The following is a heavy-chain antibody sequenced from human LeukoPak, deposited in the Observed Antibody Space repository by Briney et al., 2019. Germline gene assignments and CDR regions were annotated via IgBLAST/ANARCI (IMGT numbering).Heavy chain of an antibody. J-gene: IGHJ4*02. CDR2: INSDGSST. D-gene: IGHD3-22*01. CDR1: GFIFSNYW. CDR3: ARFNAYYHSFDY. Sequence: PGGSLRLSCAASGFIFSNYWMHWVRQLPGKGLVWVARINSDGSSTSYADSVKGRFTVSRDNANAKNTLYLQMNSLRVEDAAVYYCARFNAYYHSFDYWDQGTLVTVSS. V-gene: IGHV3-74*01.